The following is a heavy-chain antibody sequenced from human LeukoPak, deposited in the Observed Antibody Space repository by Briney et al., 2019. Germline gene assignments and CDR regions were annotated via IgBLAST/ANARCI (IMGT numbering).Heavy chain of an antibody. CDR3: ARDRATMVRGVIRAFDI. Sequence: SETLSLTCTVSGGSVSSGSYYGSWIRQPPGKGLEWIGDIYYSGSTNYNPSLKSRVTISVDTSKTQFSLKLSSVTAADTAVYYCARDRATMVRGVIRAFDIWGQGTMVTVSS. CDR2: IYYSGST. J-gene: IGHJ3*02. D-gene: IGHD3-10*01. CDR1: GGSVSSGSYY. V-gene: IGHV4-61*01.